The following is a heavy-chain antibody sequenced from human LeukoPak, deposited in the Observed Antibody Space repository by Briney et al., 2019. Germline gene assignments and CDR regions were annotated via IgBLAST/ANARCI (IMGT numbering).Heavy chain of an antibody. CDR2: ISYDGNIE. CDR1: GFTFTFYN. V-gene: IGHV3-30-3*01. CDR3: ARDERFLQRQTGGDY. J-gene: IGHJ4*02. D-gene: IGHD6-25*01. Sequence: PGGSLRLSCAASGFTFTFYNIHWARQAPGKGLEWVALISYDGNIEYYADSVKGRFTISRDNSKNTVYLQMNSLRGDDTAVYHCARDERFLQRQTGGDYWGQGTLVSIS.